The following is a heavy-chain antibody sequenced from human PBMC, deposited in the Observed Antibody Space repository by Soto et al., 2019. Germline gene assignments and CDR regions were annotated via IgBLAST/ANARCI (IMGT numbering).Heavy chain of an antibody. Sequence: SETLSVAGTVSGGSVSSGSYYWSWIRQPPGKGLEWIGYIYYSGSTNYNPSLKSRVTISVDTSKNQFSLKLSSVTAADTAVYYCARDLGGGWDRDVWGQGTTVTVSS. CDR3: ARDLGGGWDRDV. J-gene: IGHJ6*02. CDR1: GGSVSSGSYY. CDR2: IYYSGST. D-gene: IGHD3-16*01. V-gene: IGHV4-61*01.